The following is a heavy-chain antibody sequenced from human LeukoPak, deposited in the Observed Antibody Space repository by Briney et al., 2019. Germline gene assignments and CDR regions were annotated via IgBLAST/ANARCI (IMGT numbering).Heavy chain of an antibody. V-gene: IGHV1-46*01. CDR2: INPSGGST. CDR1: GYTFTSYY. J-gene: IGHJ4*02. CDR3: ARDLVIKGFDY. D-gene: IGHD6-6*01. Sequence: ASVKVSCKASGYTFTSYYMHWVRQAPGQGLEGMGIINPSGGSTSYAQKFQGRVTMTRDTSTSTVYMELSSLRSEDTAVYYCARDLVIKGFDYWGQGTLVTVSS.